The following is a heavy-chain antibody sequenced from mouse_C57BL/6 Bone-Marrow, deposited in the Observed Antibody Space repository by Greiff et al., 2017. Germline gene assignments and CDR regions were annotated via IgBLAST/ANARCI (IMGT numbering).Heavy chain of an antibody. CDR1: GYAFSSSW. D-gene: IGHD1-1*01. Sequence: QVQLQQSGPELVKPGASVKISCKASGYAFSSSWMNWVKQRPGKGLEWIGRIYPGDGDTNYNGKFKGKATLTADKSSSTAYMQLSSLTSEDSAVYFCARYSGSSYVAWFAYWGQGTLVTVSA. CDR2: IYPGDGDT. CDR3: ARYSGSSYVAWFAY. J-gene: IGHJ3*01. V-gene: IGHV1-82*01.